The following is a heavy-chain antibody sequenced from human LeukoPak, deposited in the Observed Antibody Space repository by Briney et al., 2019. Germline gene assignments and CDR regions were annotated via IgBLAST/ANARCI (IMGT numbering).Heavy chain of an antibody. CDR1: GFTFSSYA. Sequence: GGSLRLSCAASGFTFSSYAMSWVRQAPGKGLEWVSAISGSGGSTYYADSVKGRLTISRDNSKNTLYLQMNSMRAEDTAVYYCAKRGSNYYGSGSYFGFDYWGQGTLVTVSS. D-gene: IGHD3-10*01. V-gene: IGHV3-23*01. CDR3: AKRGSNYYGSGSYFGFDY. CDR2: ISGSGGST. J-gene: IGHJ4*02.